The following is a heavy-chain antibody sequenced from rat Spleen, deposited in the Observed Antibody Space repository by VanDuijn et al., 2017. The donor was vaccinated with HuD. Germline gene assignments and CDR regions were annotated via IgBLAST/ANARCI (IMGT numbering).Heavy chain of an antibody. CDR1: GFTFNNYW. J-gene: IGHJ1*01. CDR3: ARPLYWYFDF. V-gene: IGHV5-31*01. CDR2: ISTGGGNT. Sequence: EVQLVESGGGLVQPGRSLKLSCVASGFTFNNYWMTWIRQAPGKGLEWVASISTGGGNTYYRDSVKGRFTISRDNAKSTLYLQMDSLRSEDTATYYCARPLYWYFDFWGPGTMVTVSS.